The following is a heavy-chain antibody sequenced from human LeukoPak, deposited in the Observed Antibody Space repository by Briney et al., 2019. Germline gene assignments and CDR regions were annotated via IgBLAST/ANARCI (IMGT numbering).Heavy chain of an antibody. Sequence: SETLSLTCAVYGGSFSGYYWSWIRQPPGKGLEWIGEINHSGSTNYNPSLKSRVTISVDTSKNQFSLKLSPVTAADTAVYYCARGSDILTGYYRTWGQGTLVTVSS. V-gene: IGHV4-34*01. D-gene: IGHD3-9*01. CDR1: GGSFSGYY. CDR2: INHSGST. J-gene: IGHJ5*02. CDR3: ARGSDILTGYYRT.